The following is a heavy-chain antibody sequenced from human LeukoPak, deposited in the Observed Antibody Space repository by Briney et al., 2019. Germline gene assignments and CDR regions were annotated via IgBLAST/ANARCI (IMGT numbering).Heavy chain of an antibody. Sequence: GGSLRLSCPVSGFTFSSYAMSWVRQAPGRGLEWVSVISTSGESAYYADAVRRLFTISRDNSKNTLYLQMNSLRAEDTAVYYCAKDRGSGDHYFDYWGQGTLVTVSS. CDR2: ISTSGESA. D-gene: IGHD2-15*01. CDR3: AKDRGSGDHYFDY. CDR1: GFTFSSYA. J-gene: IGHJ4*02. V-gene: IGHV3-23*01.